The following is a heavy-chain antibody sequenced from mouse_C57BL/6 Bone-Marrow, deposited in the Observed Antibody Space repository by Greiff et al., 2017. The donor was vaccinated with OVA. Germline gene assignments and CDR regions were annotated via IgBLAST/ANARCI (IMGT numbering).Heavy chain of an antibody. J-gene: IGHJ2*01. V-gene: IGHV5-4*01. CDR3: ARDDAYDDGVDY. Sequence: EVKLVESGGGLVKPGGSLKLSCAASGFTFSSYAMSWVRQTPEKGLEWVATISDGGSYTYYPDNVKGRFTISSDNAKNNLYLQMSHLKSEDTAMYYCARDDAYDDGVDYGGQGTTLTVTA. D-gene: IGHD2-2*01. CDR1: GFTFSSYA. CDR2: ISDGGSYT.